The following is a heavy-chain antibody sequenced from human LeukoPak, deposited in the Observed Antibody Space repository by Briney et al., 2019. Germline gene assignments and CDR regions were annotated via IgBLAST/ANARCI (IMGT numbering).Heavy chain of an antibody. J-gene: IGHJ6*04. D-gene: IGHD2-15*01. V-gene: IGHV3-30*18. CDR3: AKDLLQTESYYGMDV. CDR2: ISYDGSNK. CDR1: GFTFSSYG. Sequence: GSLRLSCAASGFTFSSYGMHWVRQAPGKGLEWVAVISYDGSNKYYADSVKGRFTISRDNSKNTLYLQMNGLRAEDTAVYYCAKDLLQTESYYGMDVWGKGTTVTVSS.